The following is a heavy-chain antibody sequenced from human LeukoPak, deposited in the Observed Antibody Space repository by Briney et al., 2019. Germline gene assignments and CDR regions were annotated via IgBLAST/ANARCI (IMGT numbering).Heavy chain of an antibody. CDR1: GYTFTSYG. J-gene: IGHJ4*02. D-gene: IGHD3-22*01. CDR2: IIPIFGTA. Sequence: SVKVSCKASGYTFTSYGISWVRQAPGQGLEWMGGIIPIFGTANYAQKFQGRVTITADESTSTAYMELSSLRSEDTAVYYCAREGNYYDSSGYYGGVDYWGQGTLVTVSS. CDR3: AREGNYYDSSGYYGGVDY. V-gene: IGHV1-69*13.